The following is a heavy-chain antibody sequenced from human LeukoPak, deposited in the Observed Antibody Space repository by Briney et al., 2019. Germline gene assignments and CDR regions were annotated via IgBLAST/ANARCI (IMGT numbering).Heavy chain of an antibody. CDR3: ARGPDYGGRHNCFDP. D-gene: IGHD4-23*01. J-gene: IGHJ5*02. Sequence: SETLSLTCAVYVGSFSGYYWSGIRQPPGKGLEWIGDINHSGSTNYNTSLKSRATISVDTSKNPFSLKLSSVTAADTAVYYCARGPDYGGRHNCFDPWGQGTLVTVSS. V-gene: IGHV4-34*01. CDR2: INHSGST. CDR1: VGSFSGYY.